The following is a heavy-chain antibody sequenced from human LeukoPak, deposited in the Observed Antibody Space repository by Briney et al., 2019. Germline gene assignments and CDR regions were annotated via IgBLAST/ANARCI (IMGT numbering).Heavy chain of an antibody. Sequence: GASVKVSCKASGGTFISYAISWVRQAPGQGLEWMGGIIPIFGTANYAQKFQGRVTITADESTSTAYMELSSLRSEDTAVYYCARDRRVNDYGDYVVDYWGQGTLVTVSS. V-gene: IGHV1-69*13. D-gene: IGHD4-17*01. CDR3: ARDRRVNDYGDYVVDY. CDR1: GGTFISYA. J-gene: IGHJ4*02. CDR2: IIPIFGTA.